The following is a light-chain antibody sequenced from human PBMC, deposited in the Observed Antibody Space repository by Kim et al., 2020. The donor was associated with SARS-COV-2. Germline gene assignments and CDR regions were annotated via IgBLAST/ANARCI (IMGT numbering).Light chain of an antibody. V-gene: IGKV3-15*01. CDR3: QQYNNWPLT. J-gene: IGKJ4*01. CDR1: GSIKTN. Sequence: VSPGERATHYCRASGSIKTNLAWYQQRPGQAPRLLIYGAFTRATDIPARFSGSGSGTEFTLTINGLQSEDIAVYYCQQYNNWPLTFGGGTKVDIK. CDR2: GAF.